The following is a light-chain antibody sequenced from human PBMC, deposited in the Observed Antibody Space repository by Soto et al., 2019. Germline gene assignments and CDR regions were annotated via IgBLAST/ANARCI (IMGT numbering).Light chain of an antibody. CDR3: SSHAGNNNYV. J-gene: IGLJ1*01. Sequence: SALTQPPSASGSPGQSVAISCTGTSSDVGGQNYVSWYQQHPGKAPKLIIYAVTERPSGVPDRFSGSKSGNTASLTVSGLQTEDEADYYCSSHAGNNNYVFGTGTRSPS. V-gene: IGLV2-8*01. CDR1: SSDVGGQNY. CDR2: AVT.